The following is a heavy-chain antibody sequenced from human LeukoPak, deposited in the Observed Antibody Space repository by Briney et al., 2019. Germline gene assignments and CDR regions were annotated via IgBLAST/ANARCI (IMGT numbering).Heavy chain of an antibody. CDR1: GYTFTSYD. D-gene: IGHD6-13*01. CDR3: ARTAAAGRNNYYYYYMDV. J-gene: IGHJ6*03. Sequence: GASVKVSCKASGYTFTSYDINWVRQATGQGLEWMGWMNPNSGNTGYAQKFQGRVTITRNTSISTAYMELSSLRSEDTAVYYCARTAAAGRNNYYYYYMDVWGKGTTVIISS. CDR2: MNPNSGNT. V-gene: IGHV1-8*03.